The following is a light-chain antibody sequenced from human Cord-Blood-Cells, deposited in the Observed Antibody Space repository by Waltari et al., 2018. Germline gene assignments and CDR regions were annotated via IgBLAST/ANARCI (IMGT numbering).Light chain of an antibody. J-gene: IGLJ1*01. CDR1: SSDVGGYNY. Sequence: QSALTQPASVSGSPGQSITISCTGTSSDVGGYNYVSWYQQHPGKAPKLMIYDVSNRRSGVSNRFSVSKSGNTASLTISGLQAEDEADYYCSSYTSSSTLDVFGTGTKVTVL. CDR2: DVS. V-gene: IGLV2-14*01. CDR3: SSYTSSSTLDV.